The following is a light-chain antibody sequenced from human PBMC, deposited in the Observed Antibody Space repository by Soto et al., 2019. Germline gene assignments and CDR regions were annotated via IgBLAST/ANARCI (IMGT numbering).Light chain of an antibody. J-gene: IGKJ1*01. V-gene: IGKV4-1*01. CDR3: QQYYTTPQT. CDR1: QSVLYSSNNKNY. CDR2: WAS. Sequence: DIVLTQSPDSLAVSLGERATINCKSSQSVLYSSNNKNYLAWYQQKPGQPPKLLISWASTRESGVPDRFSGSGSGTDFTLNISSLQAEDVAVYYCQQYYTTPQTFGQGTKVET.